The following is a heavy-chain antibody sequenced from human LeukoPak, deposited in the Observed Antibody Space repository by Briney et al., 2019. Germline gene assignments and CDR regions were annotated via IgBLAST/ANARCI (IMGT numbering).Heavy chain of an antibody. CDR1: GFTFSSYG. CDR3: AKAQVPSSSSWYYFDY. V-gene: IGHV3-30*18. Sequence: GGSLRLSCAASGFTFSSYGMHWVRQAPGKGLEWVAVISYDGSNKYYADSVKGRFTISRDNSKNTLYLQMNSLRAEDTAVYYCAKAQVPSSSSWYYFDYSGQGTLVTVYS. D-gene: IGHD6-13*01. J-gene: IGHJ4*02. CDR2: ISYDGSNK.